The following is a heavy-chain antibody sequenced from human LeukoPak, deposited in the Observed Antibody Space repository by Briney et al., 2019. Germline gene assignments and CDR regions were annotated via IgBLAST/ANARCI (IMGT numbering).Heavy chain of an antibody. CDR2: ISGSGGST. D-gene: IGHD3-10*01. V-gene: IGHV3-23*01. CDR3: AKSGVRGVIIFWFDH. CDR1: GFTFSSYA. J-gene: IGHJ5*02. Sequence: GGSLRLSCAASGFTFSSYAMSWVRQAPGKGLEWVSAISGSGGSTYYADSVKGRFTISRDNSKNTLYLQMNSLRAEDSALYYCAKSGVRGVIIFWFDHWGQGTLVTVSS.